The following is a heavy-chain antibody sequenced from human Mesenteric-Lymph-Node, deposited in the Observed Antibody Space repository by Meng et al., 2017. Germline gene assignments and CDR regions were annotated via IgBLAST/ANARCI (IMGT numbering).Heavy chain of an antibody. Sequence: GQLVESGGGLVKAGGPLSLSCGASGFTFSCYCMNWVRQAPVKGLEWLAVIWYDGSNKYYADSVKGRFNISRDNSKNTLYLQMNSLRAEDTAVYYCARGEIKSYFDYWGQGTLVTVSS. D-gene: IGHD3-16*01. V-gene: IGHV3-33*08. CDR1: GFTFSCYC. CDR2: IWYDGSNK. J-gene: IGHJ4*02. CDR3: ARGEIKSYFDY.